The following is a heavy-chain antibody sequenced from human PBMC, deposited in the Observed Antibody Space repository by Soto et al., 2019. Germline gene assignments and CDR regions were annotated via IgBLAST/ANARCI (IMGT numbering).Heavy chain of an antibody. CDR3: TRERWDYGDPKWYFDL. V-gene: IGHV3-23*01. D-gene: IGHD4-17*01. CDR1: GFTFSSYA. CDR2: ISGSGGST. J-gene: IGHJ2*01. Sequence: GGSLRLSCAASGFTFSSYAMSWVRQAPGKGLEWVSAISGSGGSTYYADSVKGRFTISRDNSKNTLYLQMNSLRAEDAAVYYCTRERWDYGDPKWYFDLWGRGTLVTVSS.